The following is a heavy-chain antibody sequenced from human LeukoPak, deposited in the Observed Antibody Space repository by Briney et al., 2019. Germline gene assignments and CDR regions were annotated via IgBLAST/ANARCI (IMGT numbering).Heavy chain of an antibody. Sequence: PGGSLRLSCAASGFTFSNYWMHWVRQAAGKGLEWVANIKQDESEKYYVDSVKGRFTISRDNAKNSLYLQMNSLRAEDTAVYYCAGRHFDLWGRGTLVTVSS. CDR2: IKQDESEK. CDR3: AGRHFDL. J-gene: IGHJ2*01. V-gene: IGHV3-7*05. CDR1: GFTFSNYW.